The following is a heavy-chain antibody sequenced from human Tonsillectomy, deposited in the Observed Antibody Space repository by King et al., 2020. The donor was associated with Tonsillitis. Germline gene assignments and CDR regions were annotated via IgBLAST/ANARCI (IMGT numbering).Heavy chain of an antibody. CDR2: ISSGSSTI. CDR1: GFTFRSYS. D-gene: IGHD6-13*01. Sequence: QLVQSGGGLVQPGGSLRLSCAASGFTFRSYSMNWVRQAPGKGLEWVSYISSGSSTIYYADSVKGRFPISRDNAKNSLYLQMNSLRDEDTAVYYCARDRFTSSPAPPDAFDIWGQGTMVTVSS. V-gene: IGHV3-48*02. CDR3: ARDRFTSSPAPPDAFDI. J-gene: IGHJ3*02.